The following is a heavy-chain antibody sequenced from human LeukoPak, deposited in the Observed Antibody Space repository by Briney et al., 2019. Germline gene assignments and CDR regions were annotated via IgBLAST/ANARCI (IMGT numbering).Heavy chain of an antibody. V-gene: IGHV3-30*04. CDR1: GFTFGSYS. CDR2: ISYDGSNK. CDR3: ARRDDYNYHYYYMDV. D-gene: IGHD5-24*01. J-gene: IGHJ6*03. Sequence: GGSLRLSCAASGFTFGSYSMHWVRQAPGKGLEWVAVISYDGSNKYYADSVKGRFTISRDNSKNTLYLQMNSLRVEDTAVYYCARRDDYNYHYYYMDVWGKGTTVTVSS.